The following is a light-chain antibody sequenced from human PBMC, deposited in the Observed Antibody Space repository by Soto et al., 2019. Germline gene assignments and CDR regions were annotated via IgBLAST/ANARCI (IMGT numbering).Light chain of an antibody. J-gene: IGLJ2*01. CDR2: GNS. CDR3: QSYDSGYVL. CDR1: SSNIGAGYD. V-gene: IGLV1-40*01. Sequence: QLVLTQPPSVSGAPGQRVTISCTGSSSNIGAGYDVHWYQQLPGTAPKLLIYGNSNRPSGVPDRFSGSKSGTSASLAITGLQAEDEADYYCQSYDSGYVLFGGGTKLTVL.